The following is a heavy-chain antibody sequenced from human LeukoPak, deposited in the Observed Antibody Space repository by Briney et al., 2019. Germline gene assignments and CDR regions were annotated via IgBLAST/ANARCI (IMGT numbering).Heavy chain of an antibody. V-gene: IGHV4-39*01. CDR2: MYFSGST. CDR3: MMTRRWNDVGGFEM. CDR1: GGSIIDTDYY. Sequence: SGTLFLTCTVSGGSIIDTDYYGGWIRQSPGKGLEWIATMYFSGSTYTNPSLRGRPTMAVDPYKSEIYLRLESLTVADTAVHYCMMTRRWNDVGGFEMWGQGMTVTLSS. D-gene: IGHD1-1*01. J-gene: IGHJ3*02.